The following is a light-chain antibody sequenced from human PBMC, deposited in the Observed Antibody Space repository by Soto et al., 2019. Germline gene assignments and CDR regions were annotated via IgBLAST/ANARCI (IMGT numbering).Light chain of an antibody. CDR2: SAS. Sequence: DIQMTQSPSSLSASIGDRVTITCRASQSISSYLNWYQQKPGKAPKLVIYSASGLQSGVPSRISGSGSGTDFTLTISSLQPEDFATYYCQQTYSALITFGQGTRLEIK. CDR3: QQTYSALIT. J-gene: IGKJ5*01. CDR1: QSISSY. V-gene: IGKV1-39*01.